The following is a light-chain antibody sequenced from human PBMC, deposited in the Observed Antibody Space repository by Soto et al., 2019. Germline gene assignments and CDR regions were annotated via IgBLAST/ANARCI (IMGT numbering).Light chain of an antibody. CDR2: GAS. CDR3: QQYGSSGYT. J-gene: IGKJ2*01. Sequence: IVLTQSPGTLSLSPGERATLSCRASQSVSSSYLAWYQQKPGQAPRLLIYGASSRATGVPDRFSGSGSGTDFPLTISRLETEDFAVYSCQQYGSSGYTFGQGTKLEIK. CDR1: QSVSSSY. V-gene: IGKV3-20*01.